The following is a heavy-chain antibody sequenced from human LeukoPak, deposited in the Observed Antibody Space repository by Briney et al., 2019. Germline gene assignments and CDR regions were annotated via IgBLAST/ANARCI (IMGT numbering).Heavy chain of an antibody. CDR1: GYTFTSYG. J-gene: IGHJ6*02. Sequence: GASVKVSCKASGYTFTSYGISWVRQAPGQGLEWMGRIIPILGIANYAQKFQGRVTITADKSTSTAYMELSSLRSEDTAVYYCASGGQQQLVPGYYYYGMDVWGQGTTVTVSS. CDR3: ASGGQQQLVPGYYYYGMDV. D-gene: IGHD6-13*01. CDR2: IIPILGIA. V-gene: IGHV1-69*04.